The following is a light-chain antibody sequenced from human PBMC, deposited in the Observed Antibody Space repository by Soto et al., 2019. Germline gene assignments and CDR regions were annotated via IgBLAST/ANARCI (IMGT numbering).Light chain of an antibody. CDR2: AAS. Sequence: DIQMTQSPPSLSASVVDRVTITFRASQNINSYLNWYQQKPGRAPKLLIYAASYLQSGVPSRFSGTGSGTDFTLTISSLRPEDFATYYCQESYNTVTFGPGTKVDIK. V-gene: IGKV1-39*01. CDR3: QESYNTVT. J-gene: IGKJ3*01. CDR1: QNINSY.